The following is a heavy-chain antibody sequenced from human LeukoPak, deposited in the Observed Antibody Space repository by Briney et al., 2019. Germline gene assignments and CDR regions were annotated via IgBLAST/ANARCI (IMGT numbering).Heavy chain of an antibody. D-gene: IGHD6-13*01. CDR1: GYTFTGYY. Sequence: ASVKVSCKASGYTFTGYYMHWVRQAPGQGLEWMGRINPNSGGTNYAQKFQGRVTMTRDTSISTAYMELSRLRSDDTAVYYCARVTSSWAGFDYRGQGTLVTVSS. V-gene: IGHV1-2*06. J-gene: IGHJ4*02. CDR2: INPNSGGT. CDR3: ARVTSSWAGFDY.